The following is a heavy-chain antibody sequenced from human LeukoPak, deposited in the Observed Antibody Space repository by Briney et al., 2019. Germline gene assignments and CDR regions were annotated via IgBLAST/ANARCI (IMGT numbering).Heavy chain of an antibody. Sequence: SETLSLTCTVSGGSISSYYWSWIRQPPGKGLEWIGYIYYSGSTNYNPSLKSRVTISVDTSKNQFSLKLSSVTAADTAVYYCTRHADKGQLPDDYASDIWGQGTMVTVSS. J-gene: IGHJ3*02. CDR2: IYYSGST. D-gene: IGHD2-2*01. V-gene: IGHV4-59*08. CDR3: TRHADKGQLPDDYASDI. CDR1: GGSISSYY.